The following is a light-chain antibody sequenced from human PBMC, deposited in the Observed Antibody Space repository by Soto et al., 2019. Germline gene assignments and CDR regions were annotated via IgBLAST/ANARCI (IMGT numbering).Light chain of an antibody. Sequence: EIVLTQSPATLSLSPGERATLSCRASQSVSSYLEWYQQKPGQAPRLLIYDASNRATGIPARFSGSGSGTDFTLTISRLEPEDFAVYYCQQHLNALSFGGGTKVEIK. CDR1: QSVSSY. CDR2: DAS. CDR3: QQHLNALS. V-gene: IGKV3-11*01. J-gene: IGKJ4*01.